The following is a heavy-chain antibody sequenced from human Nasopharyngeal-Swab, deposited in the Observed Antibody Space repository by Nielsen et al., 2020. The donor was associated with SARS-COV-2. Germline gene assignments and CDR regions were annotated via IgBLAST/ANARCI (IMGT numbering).Heavy chain of an antibody. Sequence: GESLKISCAASGFSFSSYWMTWVRQAPGKGPEWVANLNKDGSETYYVDSVKGRFTISRDNAKNSLFLQMNTLRGEDTAVYYCVRNMDVWGQGTTVTVSS. J-gene: IGHJ6*02. CDR2: LNKDGSET. CDR3: VRNMDV. V-gene: IGHV3-7*01. CDR1: GFSFSSYW.